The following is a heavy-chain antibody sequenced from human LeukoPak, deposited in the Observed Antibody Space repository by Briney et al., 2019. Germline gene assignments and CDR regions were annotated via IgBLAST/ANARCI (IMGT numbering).Heavy chain of an antibody. CDR2: IYYNGNT. V-gene: IGHV4-59*08. CDR3: ARQVEGKRGHYFDF. J-gene: IGHJ4*02. CDR1: VDSISRYY. Sequence: PSETLSLTRAVSVDSISRYYWSWIRQPPGKGLEWSGYIYYNGNTKYNPSPQSRVNISVDKTKNQFPLKLSSVTAADTAVEYCARQVEGKRGHYFDFWGQGTLVTVSS. D-gene: IGHD3-10*01.